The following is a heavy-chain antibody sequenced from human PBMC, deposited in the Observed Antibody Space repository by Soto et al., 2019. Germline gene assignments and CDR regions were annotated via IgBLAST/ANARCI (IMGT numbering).Heavy chain of an antibody. J-gene: IGHJ6*02. CDR2: IYSSASI. D-gene: IGHD5-12*01. CDR3: ARDRGAGYTFYSGMDL. Sequence: SETLSLTCSVSGADINTYSWTWIRQPAGKGLEWLGRIYSSASINYNPSLKGRVTLSVDTSTNQVSLRLASVTAADTAIYYCARDRGAGYTFYSGMDLWGQGTTVTVSS. V-gene: IGHV4-4*07. CDR1: GADINTYS.